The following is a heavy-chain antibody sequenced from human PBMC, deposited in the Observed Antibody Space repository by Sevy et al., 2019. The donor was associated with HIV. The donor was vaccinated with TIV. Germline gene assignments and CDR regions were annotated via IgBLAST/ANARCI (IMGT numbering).Heavy chain of an antibody. CDR1: GDSVSSNSAA. J-gene: IGHJ3*01. D-gene: IGHD6-19*01. V-gene: IGHV6-1*01. Sequence: SQTLSLTCAISGDSVSSNSAAWNWIRQSPSRGLEWLGRTYYRSNLYNDYAVSLKSRITINPDTSKNQFSLQLNSVTPEDTAVYYCARGIAVAGMAFDVWGQGTMVTVSS. CDR3: ARGIAVAGMAFDV. CDR2: TYYRSNLYN.